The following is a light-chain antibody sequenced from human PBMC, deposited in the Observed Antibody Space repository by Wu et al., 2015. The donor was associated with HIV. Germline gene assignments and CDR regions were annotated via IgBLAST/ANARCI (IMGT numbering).Light chain of an antibody. CDR1: QSVGTN. CDR3: QQFDNWPPWT. J-gene: IGKJ1*01. CDR2: GAS. Sequence: EVVMTQSPVTLSVSPGERATLSCRASQSVGTNLAWYQQKPGQAPRLLIYGASTRATGTPARFSGSGSGTEFTLTITNMQSEDLAVYYCQQFDNWPPWTFGQGTK. V-gene: IGKV3-15*01.